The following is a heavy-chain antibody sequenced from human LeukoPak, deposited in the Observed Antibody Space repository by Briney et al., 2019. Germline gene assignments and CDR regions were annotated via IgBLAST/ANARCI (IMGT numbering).Heavy chain of an antibody. V-gene: IGHV3-11*01. Sequence: GGSLRLSCAASEFTFSDYYMSWIRQAPGKGLEWVSYISYSGDTIYYADSVKGRFTVSRDNAKSSLYLQMNSLRVEDTAVYYCARLGIITAAGSNDYWGQGTLVTVSS. CDR1: EFTFSDYY. J-gene: IGHJ4*02. CDR3: ARLGIITAAGSNDY. D-gene: IGHD6-13*01. CDR2: ISYSGDTI.